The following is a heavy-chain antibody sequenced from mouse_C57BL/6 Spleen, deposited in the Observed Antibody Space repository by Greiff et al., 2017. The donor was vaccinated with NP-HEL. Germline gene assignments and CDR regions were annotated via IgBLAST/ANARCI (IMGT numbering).Heavy chain of an antibody. V-gene: IGHV1-39*01. J-gene: IGHJ2*01. CDR1: GYSFTDYN. D-gene: IGHD3-2*02. Sequence: VHVKQSGPELVKPGASVKISCKASGYSFTDYNMNWVKQSNGKSLEWIGVINPNYGTTSYNQKFKGKATLTVDQSSSTAYMQLNSLTSEDSAVYYCAREAETAQATDFDYWGQGTTLTVSS. CDR3: AREAETAQATDFDY. CDR2: INPNYGTT.